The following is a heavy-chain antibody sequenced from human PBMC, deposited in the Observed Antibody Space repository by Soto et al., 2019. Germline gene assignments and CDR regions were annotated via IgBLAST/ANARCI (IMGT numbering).Heavy chain of an antibody. J-gene: IGHJ5*02. V-gene: IGHV5-51*01. Sequence: PGESLKISCKGSGYSFTSYWIGWVRQMPGKGLERMGIIYPGDSDTRYSPSFQGQVTISADKSISTAYLQWSSLKASDTAMYYCARSRGAYCGGDCYSSILFDPWGQGTLVTVSS. CDR2: IYPGDSDT. D-gene: IGHD2-21*02. CDR1: GYSFTSYW. CDR3: ARSRGAYCGGDCYSSILFDP.